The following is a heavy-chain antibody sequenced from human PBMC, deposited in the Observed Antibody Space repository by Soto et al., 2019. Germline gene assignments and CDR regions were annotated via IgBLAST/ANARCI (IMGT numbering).Heavy chain of an antibody. J-gene: IGHJ6*02. Sequence: SETLSLTCTVSGGSISGYYWSWIRQPAGKGLEWIGRLYTMGSTNYNPSLQSRVTMSVDTSKNEFSLKVSSVTAADTAVYFCARVRDYGLGTNRHYYGMDVWGQGTTVSVSS. V-gene: IGHV4-4*07. D-gene: IGHD3-10*01. CDR1: GGSISGYY. CDR2: LYTMGST. CDR3: ARVRDYGLGTNRHYYGMDV.